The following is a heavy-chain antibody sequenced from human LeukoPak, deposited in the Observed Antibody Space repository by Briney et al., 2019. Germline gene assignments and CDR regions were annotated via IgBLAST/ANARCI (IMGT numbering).Heavy chain of an antibody. CDR2: IYTSGST. J-gene: IGHJ5*02. CDR3: ARDAYYYGSGSYPFDP. Sequence: TSETLSLTCTVSGGSISSYYWSWIRQPAGKGLEWIGRIYTSGSTNYNPSLKSRVIMSVDTSKNQFSLKLTSVTAADTAVYYCARDAYYYGSGSYPFDPWGQGTLVTVSS. V-gene: IGHV4-4*07. CDR1: GGSISSYY. D-gene: IGHD3-10*01.